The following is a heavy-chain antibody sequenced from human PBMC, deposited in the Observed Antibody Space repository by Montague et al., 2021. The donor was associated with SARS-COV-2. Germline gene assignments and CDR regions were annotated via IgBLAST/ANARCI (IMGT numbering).Heavy chain of an antibody. J-gene: IGHJ3*01. CDR3: ARLKRYFDSSGSPSAFDF. CDR2: IYYTGNT. D-gene: IGHD3-22*01. V-gene: IGHV4-39*02. CDR1: GGSITNNIDY. Sequence: SETRSLTCTVSGGSITNNIDYWAWIRQPPGKGLEWIGSIYYTGNTHYNPSLKSRVTIAVVTSKNHFTLKLSSVTAAETAVYYCARLKRYFDSSGSPSAFDFWGQGTKVTVSS.